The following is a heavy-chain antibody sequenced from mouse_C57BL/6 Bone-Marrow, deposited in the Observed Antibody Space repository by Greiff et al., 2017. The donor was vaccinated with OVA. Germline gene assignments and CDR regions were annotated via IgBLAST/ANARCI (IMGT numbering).Heavy chain of an antibody. CDR2: IHPNSGST. Sequence: QVQLQQPGAELVKPGASVKLSCKASGYTFTSYWMHWVKQRPGQGLEWIGMIHPNSGSTNYNEKFKSKATLTVDKSSSTAYMQLSSLTSEDSAVYYSARWDGTFYAMDYWGQGTSVTVSS. V-gene: IGHV1-64*01. J-gene: IGHJ4*01. CDR3: ARWDGTFYAMDY. CDR1: GYTFTSYW. D-gene: IGHD2-3*01.